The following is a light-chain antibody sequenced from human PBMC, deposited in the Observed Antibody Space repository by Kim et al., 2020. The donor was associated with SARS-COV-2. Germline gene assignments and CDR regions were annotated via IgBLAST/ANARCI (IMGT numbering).Light chain of an antibody. CDR1: QSVSSY. Sequence: EIVLTQSPATLSLSPGERATLSCRASQSVSSYLAWYQHKPGQAPRLLISDASNRATDIPARFSGSGSGTDFTLTISSLEPEDFAVYYCQQRSNWPPTFGQGTKVDIK. CDR3: QQRSNWPPT. J-gene: IGKJ1*01. V-gene: IGKV3-11*01. CDR2: DAS.